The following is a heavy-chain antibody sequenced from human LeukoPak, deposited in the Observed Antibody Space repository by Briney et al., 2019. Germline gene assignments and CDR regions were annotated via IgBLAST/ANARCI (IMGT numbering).Heavy chain of an antibody. Sequence: ASVKVSCKASRYTFIGYYMHWVRQAPGQGLEWMGWINPNSGGTNYAQKFQGRVTMTRDTSISTAYMELSRLRSDDTAVYYCARHDYGDYVGYFDYWGQGTLVTVSS. CDR3: ARHDYGDYVGYFDY. V-gene: IGHV1-2*02. D-gene: IGHD4-17*01. CDR2: INPNSGGT. CDR1: RYTFIGYY. J-gene: IGHJ4*02.